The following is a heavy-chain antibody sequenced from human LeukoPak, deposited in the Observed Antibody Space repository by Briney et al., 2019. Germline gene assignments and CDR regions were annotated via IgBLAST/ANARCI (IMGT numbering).Heavy chain of an antibody. V-gene: IGHV3-48*04. D-gene: IGHD3-10*01. J-gene: IGHJ4*02. CDR1: GFTFSSYS. CDR3: ARGEYGSGSYHIDY. CDR2: ISSSGSTI. Sequence: GGSLRLSCAASGFTFSSYSMNWVRQAPGKGLEWVSYISSSGSTIYYADSVKGRFTISRDNAKNSLYLQMNSLRAEDTAVYYCARGEYGSGSYHIDYWGQGTLVTVSS.